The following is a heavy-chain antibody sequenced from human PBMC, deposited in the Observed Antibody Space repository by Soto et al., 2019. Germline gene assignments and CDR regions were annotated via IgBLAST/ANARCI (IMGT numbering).Heavy chain of an antibody. V-gene: IGHV4-28*01. CDR3: ARTPSIAAAGEFDY. D-gene: IGHD6-13*01. CDR1: GYSISSSNW. CDR2: IYYSGST. Sequence: SETLSLTCAVSGYSISSSNWWGWIRQPPGKGLEWIGYIYYSGSTYYNPSLKSRVTMSVDTSKNQFSLKLSSVTAVDTAVYYCARTPSIAAAGEFDYWGQGTLVTVSS. J-gene: IGHJ4*02.